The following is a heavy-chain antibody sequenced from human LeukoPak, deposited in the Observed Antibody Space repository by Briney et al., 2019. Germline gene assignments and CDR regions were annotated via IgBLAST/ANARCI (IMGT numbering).Heavy chain of an antibody. CDR2: IYTSGST. CDR1: GGSISSGSYY. V-gene: IGHV4-61*02. Sequence: SETLSLTCTVSGGSISSGSYYWSWIRQPAGKGLEWIGRIYTSGSTNYNPSLKSRVTISVDTSKNQFSLKLSSVTAADTAVYYCARQYIDILTGYHRGELYWYFDLWGRGTLVTVSS. D-gene: IGHD3-9*01. J-gene: IGHJ2*01. CDR3: ARQYIDILTGYHRGELYWYFDL.